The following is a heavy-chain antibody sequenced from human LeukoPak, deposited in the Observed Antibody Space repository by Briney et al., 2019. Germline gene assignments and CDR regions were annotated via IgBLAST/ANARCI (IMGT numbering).Heavy chain of an antibody. CDR3: AKFISGYYYVEYFDY. J-gene: IGHJ4*02. D-gene: IGHD3-22*01. CDR1: GFTFSSYA. Sequence: GRSLRLSCAASGFTFSSYAMSWVRQAPGKGLEWVSAISGSGGSTYYADSVKGRFTISRDNSKNTLYLQMNSLRAEDTAVYYCAKFISGYYYVEYFDYWGQGTLVTVSS. V-gene: IGHV3-23*01. CDR2: ISGSGGST.